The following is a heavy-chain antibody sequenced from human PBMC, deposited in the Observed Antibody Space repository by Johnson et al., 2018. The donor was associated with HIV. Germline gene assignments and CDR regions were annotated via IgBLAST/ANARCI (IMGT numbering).Heavy chain of an antibody. CDR1: GFTFSSYA. CDR2: ISYDGSNK. CDR3: ASDLYCSGGSCQGGAFDI. J-gene: IGHJ3*02. Sequence: QVQLVESGGGVVQPGRSLRLSCAASGFTFSSYAMHWVRQAPGKGLEWVAVISYDGSNKYYADSVKGRFTISRDNSKNTLYLQMNSLRAEDTAVYYCASDLYCSGGSCQGGAFDIWGQGTMVSVSS. V-gene: IGHV3-30-3*01. D-gene: IGHD2-15*01.